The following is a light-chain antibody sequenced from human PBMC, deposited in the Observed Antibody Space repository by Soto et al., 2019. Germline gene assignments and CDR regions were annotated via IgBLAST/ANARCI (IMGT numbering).Light chain of an antibody. V-gene: IGKV1-17*03. CDR3: LQHNTYPLS. CDR1: QAISHY. J-gene: IGKJ4*01. Sequence: DIQMTQSPSAMSASVGDRVTITCRASQAISHYLAWFHQRPGKVPQRLIYGASTLQSGVPSRFSGSGSGTEFTLTVTSRQPEDCGTYYCLQHNTYPLSFGGGTKVE. CDR2: GAS.